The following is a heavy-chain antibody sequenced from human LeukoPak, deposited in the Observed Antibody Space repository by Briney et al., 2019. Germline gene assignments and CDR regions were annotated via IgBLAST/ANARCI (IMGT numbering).Heavy chain of an antibody. Sequence: ASVKVSCKASGYTFTGYYMHWVRQAPGQGLEWMGWINPNSGGTNYAQKLQGRVTMTRDTSISTAYMELSRLRSDDTAVYYCARAYSSSWDYFDYWGQGTLVTVSS. J-gene: IGHJ4*02. CDR3: ARAYSSSWDYFDY. V-gene: IGHV1-2*02. CDR2: INPNSGGT. D-gene: IGHD6-13*01. CDR1: GYTFTGYY.